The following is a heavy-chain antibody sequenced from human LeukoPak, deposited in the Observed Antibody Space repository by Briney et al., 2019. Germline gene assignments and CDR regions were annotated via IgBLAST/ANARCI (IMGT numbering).Heavy chain of an antibody. V-gene: IGHV3-7*04. J-gene: IGHJ6*02. Sequence: SGGSLRLSCEASRFTFRIYWMSWVCQAPGKGLEWVANIKHDGSEKYYVDSVKGRFTISRDNAKNSLYLQMNSLRAEDAAVYYCARDYFYPMDVWGQGTTVTVSS. CDR2: IKHDGSEK. CDR1: RFTFRIYW. CDR3: ARDYFYPMDV.